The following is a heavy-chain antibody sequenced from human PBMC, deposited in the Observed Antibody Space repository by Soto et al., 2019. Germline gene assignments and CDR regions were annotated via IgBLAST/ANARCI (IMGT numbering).Heavy chain of an antibody. CDR2: IKEDGSEK. D-gene: IGHD5-12*01. CDR3: SRSGSENDF. Sequence: GGSLRLSCEASGFTFSGYWMSWVRQAPGKGLEWVANIKEDGSEKNYVDSVRGRFTISRDNAMNPLYLEMNSLRAEDTAVYYCSRSGSENDFWGQGTLVTVSS. J-gene: IGHJ4*02. V-gene: IGHV3-7*03. CDR1: GFTFSGYW.